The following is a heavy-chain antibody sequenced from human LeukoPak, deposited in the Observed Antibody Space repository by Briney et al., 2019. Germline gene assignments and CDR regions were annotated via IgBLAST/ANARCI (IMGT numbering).Heavy chain of an antibody. J-gene: IGHJ3*02. CDR2: IYYSGST. D-gene: IGHD6-13*01. Sequence: PSETLSLTCTVSGVSISSYYWTWIRQPPGEGLEWIGYIYYSGSTNYNPSLKSRVTISVDTSKNQFSLKLSSVTAADTAVYYCARALQPGVYAFDIWGQGTMVIVSS. CDR3: ARALQPGVYAFDI. V-gene: IGHV4-59*01. CDR1: GVSISSYY.